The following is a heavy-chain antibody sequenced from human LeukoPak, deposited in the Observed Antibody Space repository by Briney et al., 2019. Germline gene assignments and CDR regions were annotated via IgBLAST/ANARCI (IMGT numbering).Heavy chain of an antibody. CDR2: IRYDGSNK. CDR3: AKDVVVTATPYYFDY. D-gene: IGHD2-21*02. CDR1: GFTFSSYG. V-gene: IGHV3-30*02. J-gene: IGHJ4*02. Sequence: GGSLRLSCAASGFTFSSYGMHWVRQAPGKGLEWVAFIRYDGSNKYYADSVKGRFTISRDNSKNTLYLQMNSLRAEDTAVYYCAKDVVVTATPYYFDYWGQGTLVTVSS.